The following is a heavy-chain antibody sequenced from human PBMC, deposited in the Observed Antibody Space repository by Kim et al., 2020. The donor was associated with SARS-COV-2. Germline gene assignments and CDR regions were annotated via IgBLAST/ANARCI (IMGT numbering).Heavy chain of an antibody. J-gene: IGHJ6*02. Sequence: KSRVTMSLDTSKNQFSLKLSAVTAADTAVYYCARGIVATISRNYYYGMDVWGQGTTVTVSS. V-gene: IGHV4-4*06. D-gene: IGHD5-12*01. CDR3: ARGIVATISRNYYYGMDV.